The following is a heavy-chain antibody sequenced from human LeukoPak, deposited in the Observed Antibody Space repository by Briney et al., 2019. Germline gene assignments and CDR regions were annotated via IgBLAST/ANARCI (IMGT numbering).Heavy chain of an antibody. J-gene: IGHJ3*02. CDR2: IYTSGST. V-gene: IGHV4-61*02. D-gene: IGHD3-10*01. CDR1: GGSISSGSYY. CDR3: ARDFGADAFDI. Sequence: SETLSLTCTVSGGSISSGSYYWSWIRQPAGKGLEWIGRIYTSGSTNHNPSPKSRVTMSVDTSKSQISLKLSSVTAADTAVYYCARDFGADAFDIWGQGTMVTLSS.